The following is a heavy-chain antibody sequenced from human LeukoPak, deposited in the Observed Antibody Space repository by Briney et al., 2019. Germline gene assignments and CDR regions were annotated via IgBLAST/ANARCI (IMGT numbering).Heavy chain of an antibody. V-gene: IGHV3-11*05. CDR3: ARANDLIDY. CDR2: ITDSSSYT. J-gene: IGHJ4*02. CDR1: GFTFTDYY. Sequence: GGSLRLSCAASGFTFTDYYMSWVRQAPGKGLEWVSYITDSSSYTNYADSVKGRFTISRDIAKNSLYLQMNSLRAEDTAVYYCARANDLIDYWGQGTLVTVSS.